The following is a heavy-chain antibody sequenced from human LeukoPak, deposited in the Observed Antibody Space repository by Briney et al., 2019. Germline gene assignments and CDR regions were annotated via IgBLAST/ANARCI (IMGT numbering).Heavy chain of an antibody. D-gene: IGHD3-10*01. CDR3: AKWGYSYGPGYFDY. J-gene: IGHJ4*02. CDR1: GFTFSSYA. V-gene: IGHV3-23*01. CDR2: ISGIINNT. Sequence: PGGSLRLSCAASGFTFSSYAMSWVRQAPGKGLEWVSTISGIINNTYYADSVKGRFTISRDNSKNTLFLQMNILRVEDTAVYYCAKWGYSYGPGYFDYCGQGTLVTVSS.